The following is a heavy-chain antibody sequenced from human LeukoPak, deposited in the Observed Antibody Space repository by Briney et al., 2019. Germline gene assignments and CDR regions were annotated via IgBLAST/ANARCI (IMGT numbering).Heavy chain of an antibody. CDR1: GGSISSYY. CDR3: ARGITQYYGLFDH. D-gene: IGHD3-10*01. V-gene: IGHV4-59*01. J-gene: IGHJ4*02. CDR2: IYYRGST. Sequence: PSETLSLTCTVAGGSISSYYWSWIRQPPGKGLEWIGYIYYRGSTNYNPSLKSRVTISVDTSKNQFSLKLSSVTAADTAVYYCARGITQYYGLFDHWGRGTLVTVSS.